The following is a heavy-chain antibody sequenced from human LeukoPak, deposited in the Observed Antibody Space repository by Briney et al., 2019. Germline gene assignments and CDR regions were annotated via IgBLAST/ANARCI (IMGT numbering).Heavy chain of an antibody. D-gene: IGHD3-10*01. V-gene: IGHV4-39*07. J-gene: IGHJ5*02. CDR1: GGSISSSSYY. CDR3: ARGHGFGELLGWFDP. Sequence: SETLSLTCTVSGGSISSSSYYWGWIRQPPGKGLEWIGSIYYSGSTYYNPSLKSRVTISVDTSKNQFSLKLSSVTAADTAVYYCARGHGFGELLGWFDPWGQGTLVTVSS. CDR2: IYYSGST.